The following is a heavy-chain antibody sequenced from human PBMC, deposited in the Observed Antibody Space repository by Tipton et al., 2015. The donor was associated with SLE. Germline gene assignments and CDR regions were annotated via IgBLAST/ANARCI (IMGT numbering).Heavy chain of an antibody. Sequence: TLSLTCTVSGGSISSHYWSWIRQPPGKGLEWIGYIYYSGSTNYNPSLKSRVTISVDTSKNQFSLKLSSVTAADTAVYYCARRGFTYYDFWSGYYRENHDAFDIWGQGTMVTVSS. CDR2: IYYSGST. V-gene: IGHV4-59*11. J-gene: IGHJ3*02. D-gene: IGHD3-3*01. CDR1: GGSISSHY. CDR3: ARRGFTYYDFWSGYYRENHDAFDI.